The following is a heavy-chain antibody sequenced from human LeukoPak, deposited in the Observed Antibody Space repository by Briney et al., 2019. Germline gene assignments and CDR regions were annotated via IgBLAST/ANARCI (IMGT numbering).Heavy chain of an antibody. D-gene: IGHD2-2*01. V-gene: IGHV3-30*02. CDR1: GFTFSSYG. J-gene: IGHJ5*02. CDR3: AKDGGYCSSTSCPEDSWFDP. CDR2: IRYDGSNK. Sequence: GGSLRLSCAASGFTFSSYGMHWVRQAPGKGLEWVAFIRYDGSNKYYADSVKGRFTISRDNSKNTLYLQMNSLRAEDTAVYYCAKDGGYCSSTSCPEDSWFDPWGQGTLVTVSS.